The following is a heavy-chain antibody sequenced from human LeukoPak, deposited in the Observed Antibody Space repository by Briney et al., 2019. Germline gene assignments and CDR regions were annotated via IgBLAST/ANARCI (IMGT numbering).Heavy chain of an antibody. CDR2: IQYDGSNE. D-gene: IGHD3-16*01. Sequence: GGSLRLSCAASGFTFSSYGMHWVRQAPGKGLEWVAYIQYDGSNEQYADSVKGRFSISRDSSKNILYLQMNSLRAEDTAVYYCARRFGAARDDYMDVWGKGTTVTVSS. J-gene: IGHJ6*03. V-gene: IGHV3-30*02. CDR1: GFTFSSYG. CDR3: ARRFGAARDDYMDV.